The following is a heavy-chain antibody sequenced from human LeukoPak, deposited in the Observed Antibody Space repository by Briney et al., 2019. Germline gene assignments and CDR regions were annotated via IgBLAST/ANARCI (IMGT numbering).Heavy chain of an antibody. CDR3: ARHEYSGYDSSPFDY. Sequence: GESLKISCKGSGYSFTSYWIGWVRHMPGKGLEWMGIIYPGDSDTRYSPSFQGQVTISADKSISTAYLQWSSLKASDTAMYYCARHEYSGYDSSPFDYWGQGTLVTASS. D-gene: IGHD5-12*01. CDR1: GYSFTSYW. V-gene: IGHV5-51*01. J-gene: IGHJ4*02. CDR2: IYPGDSDT.